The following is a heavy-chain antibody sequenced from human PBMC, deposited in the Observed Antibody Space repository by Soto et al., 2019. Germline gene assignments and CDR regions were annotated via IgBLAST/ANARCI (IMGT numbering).Heavy chain of an antibody. D-gene: IGHD4-17*01. CDR2: IDPSDSYT. J-gene: IGHJ3*02. CDR3: ASGAYGDYEGGAFDI. V-gene: IGHV5-10-1*01. Sequence: GESLKISCKGSGYSFTSYWTSWVRQMPGKGLEWMGRIDPSDSYTNYSPSFQGHVTISADKSISTAYLQWSSLKASGTAMYYCASGAYGDYEGGAFDIWGQGTMVTVSS. CDR1: GYSFTSYW.